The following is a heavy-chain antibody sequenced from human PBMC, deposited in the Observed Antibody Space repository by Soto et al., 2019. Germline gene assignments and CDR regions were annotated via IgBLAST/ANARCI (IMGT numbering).Heavy chain of an antibody. D-gene: IGHD2-15*01. V-gene: IGHV1-69*13. CDR2: IIPIFGTA. CDR1: GVTFSNYA. Sequence: SVKVSCKASGVTFSNYAFSWVRQTSGLGLEWLGGIIPIFGTASYAQKFQDRLTITADESASTVYMELRSLKFEDTAVYYCASPNRFFSTKAWSRPYFDYWGQGTPVTVSS. J-gene: IGHJ4*02. CDR3: ASPNRFFSTKAWSRPYFDY.